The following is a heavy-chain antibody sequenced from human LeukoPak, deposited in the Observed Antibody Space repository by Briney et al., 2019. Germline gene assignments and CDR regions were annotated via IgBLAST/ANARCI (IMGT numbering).Heavy chain of an antibody. CDR3: ARDLPPYYFDY. V-gene: IGHV1-69*04. CDR1: GGIFSSYA. CDR2: IIPILGIA. Sequence: ASVKVSCKASGGIFSSYAISWVRQAPGQGLEWMGRIIPILGIANYAQKFQGRVTITADKSTSTAYMDLSSLRSEDTAVYYCARDLPPYYFDYWGQGALVTVSS. J-gene: IGHJ4*02.